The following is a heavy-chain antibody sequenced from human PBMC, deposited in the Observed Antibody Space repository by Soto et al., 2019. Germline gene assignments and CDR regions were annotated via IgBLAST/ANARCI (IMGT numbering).Heavy chain of an antibody. CDR1: GDSVSDNSAA. Sequence: SRTLSLSCAISGDSVSDNSAAWNWIRQSPSRGLEWLGRTYYRSKWYNDYAVSVKSRITVTPDTSKNQFSLHLNSVTPEDTAVYYCARELPYYVSSDSYLDSWGQGALVTVSS. J-gene: IGHJ4*02. V-gene: IGHV6-1*01. D-gene: IGHD3-16*01. CDR2: TYYRSKWYN. CDR3: ARELPYYVSSDSYLDS.